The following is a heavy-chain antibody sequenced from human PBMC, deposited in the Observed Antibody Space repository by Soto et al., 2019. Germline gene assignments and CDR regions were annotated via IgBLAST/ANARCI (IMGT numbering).Heavy chain of an antibody. CDR3: ARVVYLWGDYQYGMDV. Sequence: SETLSLTCTVSGGSISSYYWSWIRQPPGKGLEWIGYIYYSGSTNYNPSLKSRVTISVDTSKNQFSLKLSSVTAADTAVYYCARVVYLWGDYQYGMDVWGQGTTVTVSS. CDR2: IYYSGST. V-gene: IGHV4-59*01. J-gene: IGHJ6*02. D-gene: IGHD4-17*01. CDR1: GGSISSYY.